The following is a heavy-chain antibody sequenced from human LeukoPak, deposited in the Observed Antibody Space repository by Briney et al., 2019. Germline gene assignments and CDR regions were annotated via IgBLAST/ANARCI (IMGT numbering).Heavy chain of an antibody. Sequence: GGSLRLSCAASGFTFSSYGMHWVRQAPGKGLEWVAVISYDGSNKYYADSVKGRFTISRDNAKNSLYLQMNSLRAEDTAVYYCARVLGSDIVVVPAAGDAFDIWGQGTMVTVSS. CDR3: ARVLGSDIVVVPAAGDAFDI. D-gene: IGHD2-2*01. CDR1: GFTFSSYG. V-gene: IGHV3-30*03. CDR2: ISYDGSNK. J-gene: IGHJ3*02.